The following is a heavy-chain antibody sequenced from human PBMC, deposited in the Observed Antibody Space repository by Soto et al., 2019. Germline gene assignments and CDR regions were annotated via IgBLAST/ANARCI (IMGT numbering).Heavy chain of an antibody. J-gene: IGHJ4*02. CDR1: GGSFSGYY. V-gene: IGHV4-34*01. D-gene: IGHD2-2*01. CDR2: INHSGST. Sequence: QVQLQQWGAGLLKPSETLSLTCAVYGGSFSGYYWIWIRQPPGKGLEWIGEINHSGSTNYNPSLKSRVTISVDTSKNQFSLKLSSVTAADTAVYYCARGGVRSQPTLLRYWGQGTLVTVSS. CDR3: ARGGVRSQPTLLRY.